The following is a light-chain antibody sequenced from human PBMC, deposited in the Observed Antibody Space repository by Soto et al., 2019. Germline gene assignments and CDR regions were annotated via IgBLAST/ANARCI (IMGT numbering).Light chain of an antibody. J-gene: IGLJ2*01. CDR2: GVS. CDR3: SSYRSGSTSVV. V-gene: IGLV2-14*03. CDR1: SSDIGAYNY. Sequence: QSALTQPASVSGSPGQSITISCTGTSSDIGAYNYVSWYQQHPGKAPKLIIYGVSNWPSGVSDRFSASKSGNTASLTISGLQAEDEAEYYCSSYRSGSTSVVFGGGTNLTVL.